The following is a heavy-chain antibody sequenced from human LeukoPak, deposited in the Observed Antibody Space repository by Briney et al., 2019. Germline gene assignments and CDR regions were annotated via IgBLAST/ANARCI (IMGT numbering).Heavy chain of an antibody. CDR3: ARHRCSGGSCYPMNWFDP. V-gene: IGHV4-4*07. J-gene: IGHJ5*02. CDR2: IYNTGST. CDR1: GGSISSYY. D-gene: IGHD2-15*01. Sequence: SETLSLTCTVSGGSISSYYWNWIRQPAGKGLEWIGRIYNTGSTNYNPSLKSRVTISVDTSKNQFSLKLSSVTAADTAVYYCARHRCSGGSCYPMNWFDPWGQGTLVTVSS.